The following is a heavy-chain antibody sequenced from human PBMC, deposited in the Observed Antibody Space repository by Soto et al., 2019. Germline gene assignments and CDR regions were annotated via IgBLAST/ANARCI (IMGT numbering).Heavy chain of an antibody. V-gene: IGHV3-21*01. CDR1: GFTFRTYC. D-gene: IGHD6-13*01. CDR3: AIESRQQLKRYYYYGMDV. Sequence: GASLRLSCAASGFTFRTYCMNWVRQVPGKALEWFSSISSISSYIYYADSVKGRFTISRDNAKNSLYLQMNTLRAEDTAVYYCAIESRQQLKRYYYYGMDVWGQGT. CDR2: ISSISSYI. J-gene: IGHJ6*02.